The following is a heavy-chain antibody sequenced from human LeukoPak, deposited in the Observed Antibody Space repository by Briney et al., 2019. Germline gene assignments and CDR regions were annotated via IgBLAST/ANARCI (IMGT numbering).Heavy chain of an antibody. J-gene: IGHJ4*02. CDR3: AKEGDSGWALKNFDY. Sequence: TGGSLRLSCAASGFVFSTRSMNWVRQAPGKGPEWVSTISGNGGHTYYADSVKGRFTISRDNSKNTLYLQMNSLRAEDTAIYYCAKEGDSGWALKNFDYWGQGTLVTVSS. CDR1: GFVFSTRS. V-gene: IGHV3-23*01. CDR2: ISGNGGHT. D-gene: IGHD6-19*01.